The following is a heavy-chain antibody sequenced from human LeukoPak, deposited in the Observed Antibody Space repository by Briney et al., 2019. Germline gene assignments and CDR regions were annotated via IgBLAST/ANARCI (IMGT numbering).Heavy chain of an antibody. Sequence: GGSLRLSCAASGFTFSDAWMSWVRQAPGKDLEWVSAIAVGGGTTYADSVVGRFIISRDNSKNTLYLQMSSLRAEDTAVYYCARDGGDTVTSPFDYWGQGTLVTVSS. CDR3: ARDGGDTVTSPFDY. J-gene: IGHJ4*02. D-gene: IGHD4-17*01. V-gene: IGHV3-66*01. CDR2: IAVGGGT. CDR1: GFTFSDAW.